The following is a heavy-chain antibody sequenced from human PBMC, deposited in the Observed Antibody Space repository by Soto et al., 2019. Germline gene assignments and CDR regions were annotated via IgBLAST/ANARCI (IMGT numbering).Heavy chain of an antibody. D-gene: IGHD3-16*02. J-gene: IGHJ4*02. V-gene: IGHV1-18*01. CDR3: ARDLTIPRGPWGSYRPDGIDY. CDR1: GYTFTSYG. CDR2: ISAYNGNT. Sequence: ASVKVSCKASGYTFTSYGISWVRQAPGQGLEWMGWISAYNGNTNYAQKLQGRVTMTTDTSTSTAYMELRSLRSDDTAVYYCARDLTIPRGPWGSYRPDGIDYWGQGTLVTVSS.